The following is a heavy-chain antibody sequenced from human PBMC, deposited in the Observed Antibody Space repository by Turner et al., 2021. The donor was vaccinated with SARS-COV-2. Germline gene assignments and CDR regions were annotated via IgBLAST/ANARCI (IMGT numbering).Heavy chain of an antibody. Sequence: VQLVESGGGVVQPGRSLRLSCAASGFTFSSYGMNWVRQAPGKGLEWVAVIWYDGSNKYYADSVKGRFTISRDNSKNTLYLQMNSLRAEDTAVYYCARDGSGYYDSSGYFDHWGQGTLVTVSS. CDR2: IWYDGSNK. D-gene: IGHD3-22*01. J-gene: IGHJ4*02. CDR1: GFTFSSYG. V-gene: IGHV3-33*01. CDR3: ARDGSGYYDSSGYFDH.